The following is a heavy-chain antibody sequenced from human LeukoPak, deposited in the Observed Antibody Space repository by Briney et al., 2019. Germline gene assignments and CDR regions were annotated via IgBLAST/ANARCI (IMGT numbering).Heavy chain of an antibody. D-gene: IGHD2-2*01. V-gene: IGHV3-23*01. CDR1: GFTFSSYA. Sequence: GASLRLSCAASGFTFSSYAMSWVRQAPGKGLERVSAIRGSGGSTYYADSVKGRFTISRDNSKNAIYLQMNRLRAEDTAVCHCAKGVYCSSTSCPYYYYGMDVWGQGTTVTVSS. J-gene: IGHJ6*01. CDR3: AKGVYCSSTSCPYYYYGMDV. CDR2: IRGSGGST.